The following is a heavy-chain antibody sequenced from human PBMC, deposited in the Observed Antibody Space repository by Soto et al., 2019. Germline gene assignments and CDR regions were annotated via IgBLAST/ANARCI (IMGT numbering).Heavy chain of an antibody. Sequence: QVQLVQSGTEVKKPGASVKVSCKASGYTFSNDGVNWVRQAPGQGLEWMGWISAHNGNTYYVQKFKGRVTMTTDTSTNTAYLELRSLRSDDTALYYCARESWQWLDSWGQGTLVIISP. J-gene: IGHJ4*02. V-gene: IGHV1-18*01. D-gene: IGHD6-19*01. CDR2: ISAHNGNT. CDR1: GYTFSNDG. CDR3: ARESWQWLDS.